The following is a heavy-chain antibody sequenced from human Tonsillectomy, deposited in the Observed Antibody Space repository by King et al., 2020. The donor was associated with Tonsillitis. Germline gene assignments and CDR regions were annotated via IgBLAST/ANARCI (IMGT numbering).Heavy chain of an antibody. CDR2: ISWNSGTV. D-gene: IGHD3-10*01. CDR3: AKELWFGEKKQA. Sequence: VQLVESGGGLVQPGRSLRLSCAASGFTFDDYAMHWVRQAPGKGLEWVSGISWNSGTVGYADSVKGRFTISRDNAKNSLYLQMNNLRAEDTALYYCAKELWFGEKKQAGGQGTLVTVSS. CDR1: GFTFDDYA. V-gene: IGHV3-9*01. J-gene: IGHJ4*02.